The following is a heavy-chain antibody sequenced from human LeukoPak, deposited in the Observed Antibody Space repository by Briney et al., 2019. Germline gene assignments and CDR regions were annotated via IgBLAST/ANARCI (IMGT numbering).Heavy chain of an antibody. J-gene: IGHJ5*02. D-gene: IGHD4-23*01. V-gene: IGHV4-39*07. CDR2: VNHSGST. Sequence: PSETPSLTCTVSGGSISSSSYYWSWIRQPPGKGLEWIGEVNHSGSTNYNPSLKSRVTISVDTSKKQFSLKLSSVTAADTAVYYCARGGLGGNPDYNWFDPWGQGTLVTVSS. CDR1: GGSISSSSYY. CDR3: ARGGLGGNPDYNWFDP.